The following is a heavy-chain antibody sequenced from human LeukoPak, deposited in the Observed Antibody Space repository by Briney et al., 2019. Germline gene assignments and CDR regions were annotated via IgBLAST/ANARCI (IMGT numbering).Heavy chain of an antibody. D-gene: IGHD3-9*01. V-gene: IGHV3-23*01. J-gene: IGHJ4*02. Sequence: GGSLRLSCTASGFTFSSYAMYWVRQAPGKGLEWVSAISGRDDSTYYADSVKGRFTISRDTSKNTLFLQMNSLRAEDTAVYYCAKWGDYDILTGYYDPDYWGQGTLVTVSS. CDR2: ISGRDDST. CDR3: AKWGDYDILTGYYDPDY. CDR1: GFTFSSYA.